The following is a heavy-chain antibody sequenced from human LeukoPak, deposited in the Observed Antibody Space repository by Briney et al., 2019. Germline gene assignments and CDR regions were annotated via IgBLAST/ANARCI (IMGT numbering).Heavy chain of an antibody. CDR2: IYSGGST. CDR3: AKDHGFSCSSTSCHLGYYFDY. Sequence: GGSLRLSCAASGFTVSSNYMSWVRQAPGKGLEWASVIYSGGSTYYADSVKGRFTISRDNSKNTLYLQMNSLRAEDTAVYYCAKDHGFSCSSTSCHLGYYFDYWGQGTLVTVSS. J-gene: IGHJ4*02. V-gene: IGHV3-53*05. CDR1: GFTVSSNY. D-gene: IGHD2-2*01.